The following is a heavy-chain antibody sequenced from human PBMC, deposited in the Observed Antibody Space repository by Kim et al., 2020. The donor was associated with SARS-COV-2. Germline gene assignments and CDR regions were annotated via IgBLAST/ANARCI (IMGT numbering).Heavy chain of an antibody. CDR3: ANGSPRRDFWSGSPAEYFQH. J-gene: IGHJ1*01. CDR1: GFTFDDYA. V-gene: IGHV3-9*01. CDR2: ISWNSGSI. Sequence: GGSLRLSCAASGFTFDDYAMHWVRQAPGKGLEWVSGISWNSGSIGYADSVKGRFTISRDNAKNSLYLQMNSLRAEDTALYYCANGSPRRDFWSGSPAEYFQHWGQGTLVTVSS. D-gene: IGHD3-3*01.